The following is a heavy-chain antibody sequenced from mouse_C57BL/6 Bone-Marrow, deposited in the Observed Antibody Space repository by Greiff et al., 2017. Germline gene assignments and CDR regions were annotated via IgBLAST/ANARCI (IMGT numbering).Heavy chain of an antibody. CDR2: IDPNSGGT. Sequence: VQLQESGAELVKPGASVKLSWKASGYTFTSYWMHWVKQRPGRGLEWIGRIDPNSGGTKYNEKFKSKATLTVDKPSSTAYMQLSSLTSEDSAVYYCARPTTVVYYYAMDYWGQGTSVTVSS. J-gene: IGHJ4*01. V-gene: IGHV1-72*01. CDR3: ARPTTVVYYYAMDY. CDR1: GYTFTSYW. D-gene: IGHD1-1*01.